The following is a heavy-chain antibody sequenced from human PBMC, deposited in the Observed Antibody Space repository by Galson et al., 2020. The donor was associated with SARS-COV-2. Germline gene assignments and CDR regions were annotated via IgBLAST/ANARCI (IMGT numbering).Heavy chain of an antibody. V-gene: IGHV4-30-2*01. CDR3: ARLHYGEYAPEAFDI. CDR1: GTSISGGSYS. CDR2: LSHSGGT. Sequence: SETLSLTCAVSGTSISGGSYSWNWIRQPPGKGLEWIGYLSHSGGTYYNPSLKSRVTISGDRSKNQFSLRLSSVTAADAAVYFCARLHYGEYAPEAFDIWGPGTRGTVAS. D-gene: IGHD4-17*01. J-gene: IGHJ3*02.